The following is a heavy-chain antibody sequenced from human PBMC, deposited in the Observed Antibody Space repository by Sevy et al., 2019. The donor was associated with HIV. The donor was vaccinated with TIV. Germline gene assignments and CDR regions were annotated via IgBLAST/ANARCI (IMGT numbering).Heavy chain of an antibody. CDR1: GFTFSSYS. CDR2: ISSSSSTI. V-gene: IGHV3-48*02. Sequence: GESLKISCAASGFTFSSYSMNWVRQAPGKGLEWVSYISSSSSTIYYADSVKGRFTISRDNAKNTLYLQMNSLRDEDTAVYYCARDPSSTVYYGMDVWGQGTTVTVSS. D-gene: IGHD4-17*01. CDR3: ARDPSSTVYYGMDV. J-gene: IGHJ6*02.